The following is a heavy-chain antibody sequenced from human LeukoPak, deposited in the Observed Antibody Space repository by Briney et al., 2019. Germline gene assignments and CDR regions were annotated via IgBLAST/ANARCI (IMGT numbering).Heavy chain of an antibody. CDR1: GGSFSGYY. V-gene: IGHV4-34*01. Sequence: PSETLSLTCAVYGGSFSGYYWSWIRQPPGEGLEWIGETNHSGSTNYNPSLKSRVTISVDTSKNQFSLKLSSVTAADTAVYYCARVRGFASRYSSSWRYFDYWGQGTLVTVSS. CDR3: ARVRGFASRYSSSWRYFDY. J-gene: IGHJ4*02. D-gene: IGHD6-13*01. CDR2: TNHSGST.